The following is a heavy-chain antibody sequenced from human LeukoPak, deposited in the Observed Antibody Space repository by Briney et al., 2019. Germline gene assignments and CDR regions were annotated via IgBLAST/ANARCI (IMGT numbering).Heavy chain of an antibody. V-gene: IGHV3-21*01. Sequence: GESLRLSCAASGFTFSSYSMNWVRQAPGKGLEWVSSISSSSSYTYYADSVKGRFTISRDNAKNSLYLQMNSLRAEDTAVYYCARDVRRDGYNCFDYWGQGTLVTVSS. D-gene: IGHD5-24*01. J-gene: IGHJ4*02. CDR1: GFTFSSYS. CDR3: ARDVRRDGYNCFDY. CDR2: ISSSSSYT.